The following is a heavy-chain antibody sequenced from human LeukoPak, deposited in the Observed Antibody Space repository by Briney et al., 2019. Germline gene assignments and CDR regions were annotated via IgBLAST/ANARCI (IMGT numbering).Heavy chain of an antibody. CDR1: GGSISSGGYY. Sequence: PSETLSLTCTVSGGSISSGGYYWSWIRQHPGKGLEWIGYIYYSGSTYYNPSLKSRVTISVDTSKNQFSLKLSSVTAADTAVYYCARINYYDSSGIDYWGLGTLVTVSS. J-gene: IGHJ4*02. CDR3: ARINYYDSSGIDY. CDR2: IYYSGST. D-gene: IGHD3-22*01. V-gene: IGHV4-31*03.